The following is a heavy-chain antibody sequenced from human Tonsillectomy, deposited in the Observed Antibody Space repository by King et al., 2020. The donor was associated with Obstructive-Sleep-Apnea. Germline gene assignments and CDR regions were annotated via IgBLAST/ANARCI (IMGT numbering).Heavy chain of an antibody. CDR1: GGSISSGDYY. V-gene: IGHV4-30-4*01. CDR2: IYYSGST. Sequence: HVQLQESGPGLVKPSQTLSLTCTVSGGSISSGDYYWSWIRQPPGKGLEWIVYIYYSGSTYYNPSLKSRVTISVDTSKNQFSLKLSSLTAADTAVYYCARGSSSSWYGEERTEDVDYWGQGTLVTVSS. J-gene: IGHJ4*02. CDR3: ARGSSSSWYGEERTEDVDY. D-gene: IGHD6-13*01.